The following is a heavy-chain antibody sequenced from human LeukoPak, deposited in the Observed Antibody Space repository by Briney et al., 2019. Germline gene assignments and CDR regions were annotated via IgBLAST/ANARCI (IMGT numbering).Heavy chain of an antibody. D-gene: IGHD3-22*01. CDR2: MNPNSGNT. V-gene: IGHV1-8*01. CDR1: GYTFTSYD. CDR3: ARRSGRGYYDSSGYP. J-gene: IGHJ5*02. Sequence: ASVKISCKASGYTFTSYDINWVRQPTRQGLEWMGWMNPNSGNTAYAQKFQGRVTRTRNTSTSTAYMGLSSLRSEDTAVYYCARRSGRGYYDSSGYPWGHGALVTVSS.